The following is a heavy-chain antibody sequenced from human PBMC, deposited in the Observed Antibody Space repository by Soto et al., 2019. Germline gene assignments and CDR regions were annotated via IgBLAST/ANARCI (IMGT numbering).Heavy chain of an antibody. CDR1: GGTFSSYA. CDR3: ARDKEYYGSGSFNWFDP. Sequence: QVQLVQSGAEVKKPGSSVKVSCKASGGTFSSYAISWVRQAPGQGLEWMGGIIPIFGTANYAQKFQGRVTITADESTSTAYMELSSLRSEDTAVYYCARDKEYYGSGSFNWFDPWGRGTLVTVSS. D-gene: IGHD3-10*01. V-gene: IGHV1-69*01. J-gene: IGHJ5*02. CDR2: IIPIFGTA.